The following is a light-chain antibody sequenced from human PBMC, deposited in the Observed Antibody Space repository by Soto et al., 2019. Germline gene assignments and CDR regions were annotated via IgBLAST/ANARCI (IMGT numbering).Light chain of an antibody. V-gene: IGLV1-51*01. J-gene: IGLJ3*02. CDR1: GSNIEKNS. Sequence: QSVLTQPPSVSAAPGQTVTLSCSGSGSNIEKNSVSWYQQVPGTAPKLVIHDNDQRPSEIPDRFFGSKSGTSATLGIIGLQTGDEADYYCGTWDNSLSAWVFGGGTKLTVL. CDR3: GTWDNSLSAWV. CDR2: DND.